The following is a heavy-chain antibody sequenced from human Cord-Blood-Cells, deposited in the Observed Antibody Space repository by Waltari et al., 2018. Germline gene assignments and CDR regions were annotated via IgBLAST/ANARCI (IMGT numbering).Heavy chain of an antibody. CDR1: GGSSSSSSYY. CDR3: ARMGDYAFDI. J-gene: IGHJ3*02. D-gene: IGHD3-16*01. Sequence: QLQLQESGLGLAKPSETLSLTCTVSGGSSSSSSYYWGWIRQPPGKGLEWIGSIYYSGSTSYNPSLKSRVTISVDTSKNQFSLKLSSVTAADTAVYYCARMGDYAFDIWGQGTMVTVSS. V-gene: IGHV4-39*01. CDR2: IYYSGST.